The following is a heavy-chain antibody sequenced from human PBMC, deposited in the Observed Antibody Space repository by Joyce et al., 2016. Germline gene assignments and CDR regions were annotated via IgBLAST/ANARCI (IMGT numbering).Heavy chain of an antibody. J-gene: IGHJ4*02. CDR3: AKDRGGFGVVISSYLDY. D-gene: IGHD3-3*01. CDR2: IGWDGGST. Sequence: EVQLVESGGVVVQPGGSLRLSCAASGFTFDDYTMHWVRQAPGKGLEWVSLIGWDGGSTYYADSVKGRFTISRDNSKNSLYLQMNSLRTEDTALYYCAKDRGGFGVVISSYLDYWGQGTLVTVSS. V-gene: IGHV3-43*01. CDR1: GFTFDDYT.